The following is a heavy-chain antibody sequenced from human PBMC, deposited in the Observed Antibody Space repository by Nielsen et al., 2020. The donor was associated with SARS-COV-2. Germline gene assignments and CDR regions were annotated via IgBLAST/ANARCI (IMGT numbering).Heavy chain of an antibody. D-gene: IGHD3-10*01. J-gene: IGHJ5*02. Sequence: SETLSLTCTVSGGSISSGSYYWTWIRQHPGKGLEWIGYISYSGSTYYNPSLLSRVSISLDASKNQFSLKLTSVVAADTAVYFCARDMEGVLRGAGFDPWGQGTLVTVSS. CDR2: ISYSGST. CDR3: ARDMEGVLRGAGFDP. CDR1: GGSISSGSYY. V-gene: IGHV4-31*03.